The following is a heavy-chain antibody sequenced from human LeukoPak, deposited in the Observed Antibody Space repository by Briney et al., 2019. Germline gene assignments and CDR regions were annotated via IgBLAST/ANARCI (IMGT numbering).Heavy chain of an antibody. J-gene: IGHJ4*02. Sequence: PGGSLRLSCAASGFDVSINYMNWIRQSPEKGLEWVSIIHNNGNTYYADSVKGRFTVSRDNSKNTVSLRMDSLRVDDTGVYYCARGFLQLTPYYFDYWGQGTLVTVSS. CDR1: GFDVSINY. CDR3: ARGFLQLTPYYFDY. V-gene: IGHV3-66*01. CDR2: IHNNGNT. D-gene: IGHD1-1*01.